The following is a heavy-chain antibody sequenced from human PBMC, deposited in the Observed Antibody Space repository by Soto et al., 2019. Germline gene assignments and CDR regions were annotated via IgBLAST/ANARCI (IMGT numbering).Heavy chain of an antibody. CDR3: NRLSGGQVAFFSYGMDV. D-gene: IGHD2-15*01. J-gene: IGHJ6*02. CDR2: MKRDGTIT. V-gene: IGHV3-74*01. CDR1: GFTFSNYW. Sequence: DVQLVESGGTLVQPGGSLRLSCAASGFTFSNYWMNWVRQVPGKGLVWLVGMKRDGTITNYEDSVKGRFTISRYNVKNSLSLQMLCLRGDDTADSYCNRLSGGQVAFFSYGMDVWGRGTKVTVSS.